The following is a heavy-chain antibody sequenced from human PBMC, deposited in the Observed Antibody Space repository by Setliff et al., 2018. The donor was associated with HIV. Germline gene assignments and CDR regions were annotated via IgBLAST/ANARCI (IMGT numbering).Heavy chain of an antibody. CDR1: GYSISSGYY. D-gene: IGHD3-10*01. V-gene: IGHV4-38-2*01. Sequence: PSETLSLTCPVSGYSISSGYYWGWIRQPPGRGLEWIGAIHHSGSTYYNPSLKSRVTISVDTSKNQFSLKVNSVTAADTAVYYCARHDITLVRGLVWGQGTTVTVSS. CDR3: ARHDITLVRGLV. CDR2: IHHSGST. J-gene: IGHJ6*02.